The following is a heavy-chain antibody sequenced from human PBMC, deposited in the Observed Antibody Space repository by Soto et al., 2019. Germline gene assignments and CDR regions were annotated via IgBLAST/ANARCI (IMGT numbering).Heavy chain of an antibody. V-gene: IGHV3-23*01. CDR3: ANLPADYGSGSYYPYYYGMDV. D-gene: IGHD3-10*01. CDR1: GFTFSSYA. J-gene: IGHJ6*02. CDR2: ISGSGGST. Sequence: EVQLLESGGGLVQPGGSLRLSCAASGFTFSSYAMSWVRQAPGKGLEWVSAISGSGGSTYYADPVKGRFTISRDNSKNTLYLQMNSLRAEDTAVYYCANLPADYGSGSYYPYYYGMDVWGQGTTVTVSS.